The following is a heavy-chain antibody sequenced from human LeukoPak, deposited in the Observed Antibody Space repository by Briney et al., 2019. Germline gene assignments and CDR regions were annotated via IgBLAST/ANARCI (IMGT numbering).Heavy chain of an antibody. CDR1: GFTFSSYW. V-gene: IGHV3-7*01. CDR3: ARFGIQLWLLGRSGFDY. Sequence: GGSLRLSCAASGFTFSSYWMSWVRQAPGKGLEWVANIKQDGSEKYYVDSVKGRFTISRDNAKTSLYLQMNSLRAEDTAVYYCARFGIQLWLLGRSGFDYWGQGTLVTVSS. J-gene: IGHJ4*02. CDR2: IKQDGSEK. D-gene: IGHD5-18*01.